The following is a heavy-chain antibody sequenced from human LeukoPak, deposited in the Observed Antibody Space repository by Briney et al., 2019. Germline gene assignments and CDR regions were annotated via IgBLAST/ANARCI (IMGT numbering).Heavy chain of an antibody. Sequence: PSETLSLTCTVSGGSISSYYWSWMRQPAGKGLEWIGRISSSGSTNYNPSLKSRVTVSVDTSKNQFSLRLTSVTAADTAVHYCTREYIGGYSDYWGHGTLVTVSS. J-gene: IGHJ4*01. CDR2: ISSSGST. CDR3: TREYIGGYSDY. V-gene: IGHV4-4*07. D-gene: IGHD3-22*01. CDR1: GGSISSYY.